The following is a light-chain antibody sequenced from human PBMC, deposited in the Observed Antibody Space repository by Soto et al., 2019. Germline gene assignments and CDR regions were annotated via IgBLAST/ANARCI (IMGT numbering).Light chain of an antibody. V-gene: IGKV1-39*01. CDR1: QSIGTY. J-gene: IGKJ2*01. CDR2: GAT. Sequence: DSQMTQSPSSLSASVGDRVTISCRASQSIGTYLNWYQQKPGVAPKLLIYGATSVQSGVPPRFSGSGSRTDFTLTIIDLQPEDSATYFCQHSYRTPYIFGQGTKLEIK. CDR3: QHSYRTPYI.